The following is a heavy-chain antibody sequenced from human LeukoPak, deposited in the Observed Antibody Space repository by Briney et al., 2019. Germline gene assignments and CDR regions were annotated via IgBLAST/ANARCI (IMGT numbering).Heavy chain of an antibody. J-gene: IGHJ6*03. CDR2: TTYSGST. CDR1: GGSISSSSYY. Sequence: SETLSLTCTASGGSISSSSYYWGWIRQPPGKWLEWIGRTTYSGSTYYNPCLKSRVTISVDTSTNQFSLKLSSVTAADTAVYYCASTTTTYYSYFYYYMGVWGKGTTVTVSS. CDR3: ASTTTTYYSYFYYYMGV. D-gene: IGHD4-17*01. V-gene: IGHV4-39*01.